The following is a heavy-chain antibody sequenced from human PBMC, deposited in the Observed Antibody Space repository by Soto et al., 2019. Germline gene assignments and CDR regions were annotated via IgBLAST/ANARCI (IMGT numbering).Heavy chain of an antibody. J-gene: IGHJ6*02. CDR2: TYYRSKWYN. CDR1: GDSVSSNSAA. CDR3: ARGGAVAGTAGVYYYGMDV. D-gene: IGHD6-19*01. V-gene: IGHV6-1*01. Sequence: QVQLQQSGPGLVKPSQTLSLTCAISGDSVSSNSAAWNWIRQSPSRGLEWLARTYYRSKWYNDYAVSVKSRITINPDSSKNQFSLQLNSVTPEDTAVYYCARGGAVAGTAGVYYYGMDVWGQGTTVTVSS.